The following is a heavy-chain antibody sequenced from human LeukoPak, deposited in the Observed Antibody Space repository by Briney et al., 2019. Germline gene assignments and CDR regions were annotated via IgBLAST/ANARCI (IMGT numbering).Heavy chain of an antibody. CDR1: GFTFSSYA. D-gene: IGHD5-24*01. CDR3: ARDGGWGDGYRNPFYFDY. J-gene: IGHJ4*02. CDR2: ISYDGSNK. V-gene: IGHV3-30-3*01. Sequence: GGSLRLSCAASGFTFSSYAMHWVRQAPGKGLEWVAVISYDGSNKYYADSVKGRFTISRDNSKNTLYLQMNSLRAEDTAVYYCARDGGWGDGYRNPFYFDYWGQGTLVTVSS.